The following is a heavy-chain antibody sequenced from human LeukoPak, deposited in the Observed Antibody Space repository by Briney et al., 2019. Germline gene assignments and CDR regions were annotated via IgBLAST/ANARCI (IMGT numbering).Heavy chain of an antibody. CDR3: AHFEVTAMPPNDY. D-gene: IGHD2-21*02. J-gene: IGHJ4*02. CDR2: ISWNSDNM. CDR1: GFTFDDYA. V-gene: IGHV3-9*01. Sequence: GGSLRLSCAVSGFTFDDYAMHWVRQAPGKGLEWVSGISWNSDNMAYADSVKGRFTVSRDNAKNSLYLQMNSLRAEDTALYYCAHFEVTAMPPNDYWGQGTLVTVSS.